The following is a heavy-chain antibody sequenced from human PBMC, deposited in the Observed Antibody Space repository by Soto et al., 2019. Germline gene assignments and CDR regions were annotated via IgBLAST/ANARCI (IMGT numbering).Heavy chain of an antibody. CDR1: GFVFSAYA. Sequence: SGGSLRLSCAASGFVFSAYAMSWVRQAPGEGLEWVSAIGGSGGDTYYPDSVKGRSTMSRDNSRNTLYLQMNNLRADDTAVYYCAKRGDSKYFDYWGQGTLVTVSS. V-gene: IGHV3-23*01. J-gene: IGHJ4*01. CDR3: AKRGDSKYFDY. D-gene: IGHD3-10*01. CDR2: IGGSGGDT.